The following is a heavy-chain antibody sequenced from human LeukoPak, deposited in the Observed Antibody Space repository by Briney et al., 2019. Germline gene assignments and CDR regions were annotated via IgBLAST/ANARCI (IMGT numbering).Heavy chain of an antibody. J-gene: IGHJ6*03. Sequence: HGESLKISCKGSGHSFTSYWIGWVRQMPGKGLEWMGIIYPGDSDTRYSPSFQGQVTISADKSISTAYLQWSSLKASDTAMYYCARTAPNCSSTSCYLGYYYYMDVWGKGTTVTVSS. V-gene: IGHV5-51*01. CDR2: IYPGDSDT. CDR1: GHSFTSYW. CDR3: ARTAPNCSSTSCYLGYYYYMDV. D-gene: IGHD2-2*01.